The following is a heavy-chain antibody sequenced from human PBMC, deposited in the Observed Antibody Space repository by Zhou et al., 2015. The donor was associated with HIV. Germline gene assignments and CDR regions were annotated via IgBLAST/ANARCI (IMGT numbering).Heavy chain of an antibody. CDR3: ARARGYSGYDIGREYYYYGMDV. Sequence: QVQLVQSGAEVKKPGSSVKVSCKASGGTFSSYAISWVRQAPGQGLEWMGGIIPIFGTANYAQKFQGRVTITADESTSTAYMELSSLRSEDTAVYYCARARGYSGYDIGREYYYYGMDVWGQGTTVTVSS. CDR1: GGTFSSYA. V-gene: IGHV1-69*01. CDR2: IIPIFGTA. J-gene: IGHJ6*02. D-gene: IGHD5-12*01.